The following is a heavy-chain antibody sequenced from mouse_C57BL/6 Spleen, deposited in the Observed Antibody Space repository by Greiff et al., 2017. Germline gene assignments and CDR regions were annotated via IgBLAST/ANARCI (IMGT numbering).Heavy chain of an antibody. D-gene: IGHD2-4*01. Sequence: VQLQQSGPELVKPGASVKISCKASGYAFSSSWMNWVKQRPGKGLEGIGRIYPGDGDTTDNGKFKGKATLTADKSSSTAYMQLSSLTSEDSAVYFCAREDYDEYFDVWGTGTTVTVSS. J-gene: IGHJ1*03. V-gene: IGHV1-82*01. CDR1: GYAFSSSW. CDR3: AREDYDEYFDV. CDR2: IYPGDGDT.